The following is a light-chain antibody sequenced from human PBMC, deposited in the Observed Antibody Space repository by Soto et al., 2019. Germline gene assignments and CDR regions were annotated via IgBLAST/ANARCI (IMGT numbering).Light chain of an antibody. CDR1: QDISNY. V-gene: IGKV1-33*01. Sequence: DIQMTQSPSSLSASVGDRVTITCQASQDISNYLNWYQQKPGKAPKLLIYDASNLETGVPSRFSGRGSGTDFTFTISSLQPEDIATYYCQQYYNLTPYTFGQGTKLEIK. CDR2: DAS. CDR3: QQYYNLTPYT. J-gene: IGKJ2*01.